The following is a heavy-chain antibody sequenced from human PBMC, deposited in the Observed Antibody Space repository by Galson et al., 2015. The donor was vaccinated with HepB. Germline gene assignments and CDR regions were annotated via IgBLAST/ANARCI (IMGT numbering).Heavy chain of an antibody. D-gene: IGHD5-18*01. CDR2: ISTSTSYT. V-gene: IGHV3-11*06. CDR3: ARWGYSYGPSE. Sequence: SLRLSCAASGFTFSDYYMSWIRQAPGKGLEWVSYISTSTSYTNYADSVKGRFTISRDNAKNSLYLQMNSLRAEDTAVYYCARWGYSYGPSEWGQGTLVTVSS. J-gene: IGHJ4*02. CDR1: GFTFSDYY.